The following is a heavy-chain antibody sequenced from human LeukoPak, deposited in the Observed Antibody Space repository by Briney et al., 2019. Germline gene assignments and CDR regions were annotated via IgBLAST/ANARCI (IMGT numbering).Heavy chain of an antibody. J-gene: IGHJ6*02. V-gene: IGHV4-34*01. CDR3: ARDQHYYGSGSYWPYYYYGMDV. Sequence: SETLSLTCAVYGGSSSGYYWSWIRQPPGKGLEWIGEINHSGSTNYNPSLKSRVTISVDTSKNQFSLKLSSVTAADTAVCYCARDQHYYGSGSYWPYYYYGMDVRGQGTTVTVSS. CDR2: INHSGST. CDR1: GGSSSGYY. D-gene: IGHD3-10*01.